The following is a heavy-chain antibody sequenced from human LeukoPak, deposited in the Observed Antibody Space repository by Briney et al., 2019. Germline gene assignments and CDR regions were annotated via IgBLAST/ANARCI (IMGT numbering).Heavy chain of an antibody. J-gene: IGHJ4*02. CDR3: ARGLAYCGGDCYSFDY. CDR1: GGSISSGSFY. Sequence: SETLSLTCIVSGGSISSGSFYWSWIRQPAAKGLEWIGRIYTSGTTNYNPSLKSRVTISLDTSKNRFSLELSSVTAADTAVYYCARGLAYCGGDCYSFDYWGQGTLVTVSS. V-gene: IGHV4-61*02. D-gene: IGHD2-21*01. CDR2: IYTSGTT.